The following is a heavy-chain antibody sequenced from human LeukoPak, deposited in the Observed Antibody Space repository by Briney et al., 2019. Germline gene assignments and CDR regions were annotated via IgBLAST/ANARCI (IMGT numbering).Heavy chain of an antibody. CDR1: GGTFSSYA. Sequence: SVKVSCKASGGTFSSYAISWVRQAPGQGLEWMGGIIPIFGTANYAQKFQGRVTITADESTSTAYMELSSLRSEDTAVYYCAREGPSKADFWSGYSDAFDIWGQGTMVTVSS. V-gene: IGHV1-69*13. CDR3: AREGPSKADFWSGYSDAFDI. CDR2: IIPIFGTA. J-gene: IGHJ3*02. D-gene: IGHD3-3*01.